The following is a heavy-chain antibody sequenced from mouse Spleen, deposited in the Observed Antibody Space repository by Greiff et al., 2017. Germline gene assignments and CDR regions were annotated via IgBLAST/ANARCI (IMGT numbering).Heavy chain of an antibody. CDR1: GFTFSDYY. CDR3: ARAYSTLYAMDY. V-gene: IGHV5-16*01. D-gene: IGHD2-5*01. Sequence: EVKVVESEGGLVQPGSSMKLSCTASGFTFSDYYMAWVRQVPEKGLEWVANINYDGSSTYYLDSLKSRFIISRDNAKNILYLQMSSLKSEDTATYYCARAYSTLYAMDYWGQGTSVTVSS. CDR2: INYDGSST. J-gene: IGHJ4*01.